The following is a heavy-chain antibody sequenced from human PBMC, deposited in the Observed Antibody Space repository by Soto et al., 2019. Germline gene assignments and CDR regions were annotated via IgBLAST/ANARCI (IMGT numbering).Heavy chain of an antibody. CDR2: IYYSGST. CDR3: AMTGYYDVDY. D-gene: IGHD3-9*01. J-gene: IGHJ4*02. Sequence: SETLSLTCTISGGSISSGDYYWSWIRQPPGKGLEWIGCIYYSGSTYYNTSLKSRVTTSVDTSKNQFSLKLSSVTAADTAVYYCAMTGYYDVDYWGQGTLVTVSS. V-gene: IGHV4-30-4*01. CDR1: GGSISSGDYY.